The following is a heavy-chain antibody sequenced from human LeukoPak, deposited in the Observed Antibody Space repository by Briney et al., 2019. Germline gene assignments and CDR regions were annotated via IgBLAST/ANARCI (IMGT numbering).Heavy chain of an antibody. CDR2: VYYSGRT. D-gene: IGHD3-22*01. V-gene: IGHV4-61*01. CDR3: VRTYYYDSSGYYHDAFDI. J-gene: IGHJ3*02. Sequence: SETLSLTCTVSGDSVRSDTYYWSWIRQPPGKGLEWIGFVYYSGRTNYNPSLKSRVTMSVDTSKNQFSLMLRSVTAADTAVYYCVRTYYYDSSGYYHDAFDIWGQGTMVTVSS. CDR1: GDSVRSDTYY.